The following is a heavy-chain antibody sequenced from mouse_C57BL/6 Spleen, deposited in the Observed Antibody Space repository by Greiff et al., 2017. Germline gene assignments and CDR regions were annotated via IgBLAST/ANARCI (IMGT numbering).Heavy chain of an antibody. V-gene: IGHV2-6-1*01. Sequence: VMLVESGPGLVAPSQSLSITCTVSGFSLTSYGVHWVRQPPGKGLEWLVVIWSDGSTTYNSALISRLSISKDNSKSQVFLIINSLQTEYTAMYYCARHSCNDSMDYWGQGTSVTVSS. CDR3: ARHSCNDSMDY. D-gene: IGHD6-1*01. CDR2: IWSDGST. J-gene: IGHJ4*01. CDR1: GFSLTSYG.